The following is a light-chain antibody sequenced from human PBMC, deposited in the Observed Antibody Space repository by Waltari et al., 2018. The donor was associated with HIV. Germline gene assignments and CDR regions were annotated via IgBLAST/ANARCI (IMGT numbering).Light chain of an antibody. J-gene: IGLJ2*01. CDR3: AAWDDSLNGDVV. Sequence: QSVLTQPPSASGTPGQRVTISCSGSSSDIGSHTVNWYQQLPGTAPRLLIYTNNQRTSGVPGRVSGSKSGNSASLVMRGLQSEDEADYFCAAWDDSLNGDVVFGGGTKLTVL. V-gene: IGLV1-44*01. CDR1: SSDIGSHT. CDR2: TNN.